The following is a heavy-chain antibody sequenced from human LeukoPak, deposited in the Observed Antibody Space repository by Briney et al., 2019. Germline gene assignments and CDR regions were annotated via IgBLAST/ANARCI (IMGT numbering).Heavy chain of an antibody. J-gene: IGHJ6*03. V-gene: IGHV3-48*01. D-gene: IGHD5-18*01. Sequence: GGSLRLSCAASGFTFSSYSMNWVRQAPGKGLEWVSYISSSSSTIYYADSVKGRFTISRDNAKNSLYLQMNSLRAEDTAVYYCARENRYSYGFNYYYCMDVWGKGTTVTVSS. CDR3: ARENRYSYGFNYYYCMDV. CDR1: GFTFSSYS. CDR2: ISSSSSTI.